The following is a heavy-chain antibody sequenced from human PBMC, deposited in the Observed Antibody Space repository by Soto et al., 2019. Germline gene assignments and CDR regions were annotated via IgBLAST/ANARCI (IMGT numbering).Heavy chain of an antibody. CDR2: ISWNSGSI. D-gene: IGHD6-6*01. V-gene: IGHV3-9*01. CDR3: AKDIGSSSYYYYGMDV. Sequence: EVQLVESGGGLVQPGRSLRLSCAASGFTFDDYVMHWVRQAPGKGLEWVSGISWNSGSIGYADSVKGRFTISRDNAKNSLYLQMNSLRAEDTALYYCAKDIGSSSYYYYGMDVWGQGTTVTVSS. J-gene: IGHJ6*02. CDR1: GFTFDDYV.